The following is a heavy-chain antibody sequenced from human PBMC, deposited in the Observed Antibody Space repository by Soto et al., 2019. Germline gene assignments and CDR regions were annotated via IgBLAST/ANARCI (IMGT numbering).Heavy chain of an antibody. CDR3: AKDGRDYGGSGHGYFDL. CDR1: GFTLTTYC. Sequence: EVQVLESGGGLIQAGGSLRLSCAASGFTLTTYCMAWVRQAPGKGLEWVTAISGSGGRTDYADSVKGRFTISRDNSMNTLYLQMNSLRAEDTAVYYCAKDGRDYGGSGHGYFDLWGRGTLLTVSA. D-gene: IGHD4-17*01. CDR2: ISGSGGRT. V-gene: IGHV3-23*01. J-gene: IGHJ2*01.